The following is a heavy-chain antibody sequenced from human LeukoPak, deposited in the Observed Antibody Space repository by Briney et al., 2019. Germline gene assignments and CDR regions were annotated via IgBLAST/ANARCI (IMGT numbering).Heavy chain of an antibody. J-gene: IGHJ4*02. CDR3: ARIFRVYDSSGFYSDY. Sequence: ASVKVSCRASGYTFTDYHIHWVRQAPGQGREWMGWINPNSGGTNYAQKFQGRVTMTRDTSISTAYMDLSSLRSDDTAVYYCARIFRVYDSSGFYSDYWGQGTLVTVSS. D-gene: IGHD3-22*01. CDR2: INPNSGGT. CDR1: GYTFTDYH. V-gene: IGHV1-2*02.